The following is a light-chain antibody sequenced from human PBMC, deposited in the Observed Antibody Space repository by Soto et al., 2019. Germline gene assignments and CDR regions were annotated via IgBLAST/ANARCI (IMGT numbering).Light chain of an antibody. V-gene: IGLV4-69*01. CDR1: SGHSTYA. CDR2: LNSDGSH. CDR3: QTWGTGTYVV. Sequence: QSVLTQSPSASASLGASVKLTCTLSSGHSTYAIAWHQQQPEKGPRYLMNLNSDGSHSKGDGIPDRFSGSSSGAERYLTISSLLSEDEADYSCQTWGTGTYVVFGGGTKLTVL. J-gene: IGLJ2*01.